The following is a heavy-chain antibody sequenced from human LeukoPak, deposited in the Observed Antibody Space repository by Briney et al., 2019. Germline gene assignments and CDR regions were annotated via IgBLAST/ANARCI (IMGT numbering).Heavy chain of an antibody. CDR2: INPSGGST. V-gene: IGHV1-46*01. Sequence: ASVKVSCKASGYTFTSYYMHWVRQAPGQGLEWMGIINPSGGSTSYAQKFQGRVTMTRDTSTSTVYMELSSLRSEDTAVYFCARDPLRGVFDYWGQGTLVTVSS. CDR3: ARDPLRGVFDY. CDR1: GYTFTSYY. J-gene: IGHJ4*02.